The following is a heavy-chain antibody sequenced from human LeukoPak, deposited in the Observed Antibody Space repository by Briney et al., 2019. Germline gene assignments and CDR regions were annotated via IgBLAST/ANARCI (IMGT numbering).Heavy chain of an antibody. J-gene: IGHJ6*03. V-gene: IGHV4-61*01. CDR3: ARAIIGVATTNPDLYYYYYMDV. Sequence: SETLSLTCAVSGGSISSGSYYWSWIRQPPGKGLEWIGYIYYSGSTNYNPSLKSRVTISVDTSKNQFSLKLSSVTAADTAVYYCARAIIGVATTNPDLYYYYYMDVWGKGTTVTISS. CDR1: GGSISSGSYY. CDR2: IYYSGST. D-gene: IGHD5-12*01.